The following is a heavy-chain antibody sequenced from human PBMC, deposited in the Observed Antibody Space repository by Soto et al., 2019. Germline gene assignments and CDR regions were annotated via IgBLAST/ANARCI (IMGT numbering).Heavy chain of an antibody. Sequence: QVQLVESGGGVVQPGRSLRLSCAASGFTFSSFVMHWVRQAPGKGLEWVAALSYDGSNKNYADSVKGRFTISRDNSKSTLYLQMNSLRTEDTAVYYCVRDGPRITIYRYGDYWGQGTLVTVSS. CDR3: VRDGPRITIYRYGDY. CDR2: LSYDGSNK. J-gene: IGHJ4*02. V-gene: IGHV3-30*04. D-gene: IGHD3-3*01. CDR1: GFTFSSFV.